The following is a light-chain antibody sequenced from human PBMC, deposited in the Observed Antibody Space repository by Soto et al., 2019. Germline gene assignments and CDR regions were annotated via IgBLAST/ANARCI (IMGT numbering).Light chain of an antibody. V-gene: IGKV3-15*01. CDR3: QQYNSWPWT. J-gene: IGKJ1*01. CDR1: QSVSSN. Sequence: EIVMTQSPATLSVSPGERATLSCRPSQSVSSNLAWYQQKPGQAPRLLMFGVSTRATGIPARFSGSGSGTEFTLTISSLQSEDFAVYYCQQYNSWPWTFGQGTKVEIK. CDR2: GVS.